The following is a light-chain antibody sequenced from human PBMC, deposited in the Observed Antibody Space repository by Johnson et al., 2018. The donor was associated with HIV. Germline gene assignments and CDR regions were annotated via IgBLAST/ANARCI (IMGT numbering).Light chain of an antibody. J-gene: IGLJ1*01. CDR1: SSNIGNNY. CDR3: GTWDSSLSALA. Sequence: QAVLTQPPSVSVAPGQKVTISCSGSSSNIGNNYVSWYQQLPGTAPKLLIYDNNKRPSGIPDRFSGSKSGTSATLGITGLQTGDEADYYFGTWDSSLSALAFGTGTKVTVL. V-gene: IGLV1-51*01. CDR2: DNN.